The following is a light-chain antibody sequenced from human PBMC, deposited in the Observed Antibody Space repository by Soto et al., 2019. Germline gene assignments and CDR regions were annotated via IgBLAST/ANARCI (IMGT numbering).Light chain of an antibody. CDR1: QSAISN. J-gene: IGKJ4*01. V-gene: IGKV3-15*01. Sequence: EIVMTQSPAAVSVSPGERVTLSCGSSQSAISNLAWYQQKPGQTPRLLIYDASTRATDIPARFSGSGSGTEFTLTISSLQSEDFAVYYCQQYNNWPLTFGGGTKVDIK. CDR2: DAS. CDR3: QQYNNWPLT.